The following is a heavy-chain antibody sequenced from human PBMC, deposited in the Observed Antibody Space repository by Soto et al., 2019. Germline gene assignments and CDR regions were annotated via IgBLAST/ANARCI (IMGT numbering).Heavy chain of an antibody. D-gene: IGHD1-7*01. J-gene: IGHJ4*02. CDR2: ISGSGGST. CDR1: GFTFSSYA. CDR3: AKGDWDYIAGHFDY. V-gene: IGHV3-23*01. Sequence: GGSLRLSCAASGFTFSSYAMSWVRQAPGKGLEWVSAISGSGGSTYYADSVKGRFTISRDISKNTLYLQMNSLRAEDTAVYYCAKGDWDYIAGHFDYWGQGTLVTVSS.